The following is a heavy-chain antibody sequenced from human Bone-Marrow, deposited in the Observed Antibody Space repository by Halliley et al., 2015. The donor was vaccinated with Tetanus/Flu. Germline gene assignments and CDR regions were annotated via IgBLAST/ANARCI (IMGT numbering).Heavy chain of an antibody. CDR3: ARDADDSVNFDY. CDR1: GYNFMSYG. CDR2: SSAYNGNT. V-gene: IGHV1-18*01. Sequence: QLVQSGGEVKKPGASVKVSCKTSGYNFMSYGISWVRQAPGGGLEWMGWSSAYNGNTNYAQDFQGRVTMTTDRSTSTAYLVLRSLSSDDTAVYYCARDADDSVNFDYWGQGTLVTVSS. D-gene: IGHD4-4*01. J-gene: IGHJ4*02.